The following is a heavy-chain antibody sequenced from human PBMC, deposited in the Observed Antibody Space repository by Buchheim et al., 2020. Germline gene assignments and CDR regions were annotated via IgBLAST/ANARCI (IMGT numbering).Heavy chain of an antibody. CDR1: GYTFTSYY. CDR3: AREELDGTTSHWFDP. V-gene: IGHV1-46*03. D-gene: IGHD1-7*01. J-gene: IGHJ5*02. Sequence: QVQLVQSGAEVKKPGASVKVSCKASGYTFTSYYMHWVRQAPGQGLEWMGIINPSGGSTSYAQKFQGRVTMTRATTTSTVYMELSSLRSEDTAVHYCAREELDGTTSHWFDPWGQGTL. CDR2: INPSGGST.